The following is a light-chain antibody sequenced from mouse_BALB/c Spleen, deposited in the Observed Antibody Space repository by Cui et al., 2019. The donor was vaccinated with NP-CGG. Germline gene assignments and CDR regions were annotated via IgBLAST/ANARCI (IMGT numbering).Light chain of an antibody. CDR2: GTN. CDR3: ALWYSNHWV. CDR1: TGAVTTSNY. V-gene: IGLV1*01. J-gene: IGLJ1*01. Sequence: AVVAPEPALTTSPGETVTLTCRSSTGAVTTSNYANWVQEKPDHLFTGLIGGTNNRPPGVPARFSGSLIGDKAALTITGAQTEDEAIYFCALWYSNHWVFGGGTKLTVL.